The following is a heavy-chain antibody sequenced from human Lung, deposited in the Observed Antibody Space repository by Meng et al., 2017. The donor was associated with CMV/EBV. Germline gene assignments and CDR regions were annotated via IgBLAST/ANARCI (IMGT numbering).Heavy chain of an antibody. CDR3: ARSANIVVVPAARHYFDY. J-gene: IGHJ4*02. D-gene: IGHD2-2*01. Sequence: SXXVSXKASGDTFSSYAISWVRQAPGQGLEWMGGIIPIFGTANYAQKFQGRVTITTDESTSTAYMELSSLRSEDTAVYYCARSANIVVVPAARHYFDYWXQGNXVHGSS. V-gene: IGHV1-69*05. CDR1: GDTFSSYA. CDR2: IIPIFGTA.